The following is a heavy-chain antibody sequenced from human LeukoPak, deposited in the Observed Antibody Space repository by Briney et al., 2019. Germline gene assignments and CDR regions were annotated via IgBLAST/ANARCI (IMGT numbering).Heavy chain of an antibody. D-gene: IGHD3-3*01. CDR1: GGFISSYY. CDR2: IYTNGRT. V-gene: IGHV4-4*07. CDR3: ARSSGYYNAFDY. J-gene: IGHJ4*02. Sequence: PSETLSLTCTVSGGFISSYYWSWIRQPAGKGLEWIGHIYTNGRTNYNPSLKSRVTMSVDTSKNQFSLKLSSVTAADTAVYYCARSSGYYNAFDYWGQGTLVTVSS.